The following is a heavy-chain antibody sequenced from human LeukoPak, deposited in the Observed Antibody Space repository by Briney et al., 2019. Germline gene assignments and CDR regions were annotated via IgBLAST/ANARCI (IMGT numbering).Heavy chain of an antibody. D-gene: IGHD3-3*01. CDR1: GYTFTSYY. CDR2: INPSGDNT. Sequence: ASVKVSCKASGYTFTSYYMYWVRQTPGQGLEWMGIINPSGDNTNYAQKFQGRVTMTRDMSTTTVYMELSRLRSEDTAVYYCARGPHRRTYDRDNWFDPWGQGTLVTVSS. V-gene: IGHV1-46*01. CDR3: ARGPHRRTYDRDNWFDP. J-gene: IGHJ5*02.